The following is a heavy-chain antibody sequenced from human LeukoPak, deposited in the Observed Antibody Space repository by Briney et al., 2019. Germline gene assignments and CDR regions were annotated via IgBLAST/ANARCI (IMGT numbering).Heavy chain of an antibody. V-gene: IGHV4-34*01. CDR1: GGSFSGYY. D-gene: IGHD3-9*01. CDR3: ARGGGVRRYFDRRGSDYFDY. Sequence: SETLSLTCAVCGGSFSGYYWSWIRQPPGKGLEWMGEINHSGRTNYNPSLKSGVTISVDTSKNQFYLKLSSVPAADPAVYYCARGGGVRRYFDRRGSDYFDYWGQGTLVTVSS. J-gene: IGHJ4*02. CDR2: INHSGRT.